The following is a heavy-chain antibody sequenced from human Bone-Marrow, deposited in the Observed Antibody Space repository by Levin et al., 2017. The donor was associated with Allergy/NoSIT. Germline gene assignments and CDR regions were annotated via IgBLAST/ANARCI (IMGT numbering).Heavy chain of an antibody. V-gene: IGHV3-13*01. D-gene: IGHD4-23*01. CDR2: IGTAGDT. J-gene: IGHJ2*01. CDR1: GFTFSSYD. CDR3: ARGRGGNSNWYFDL. Sequence: GGSLRLSCAASGFTFSSYDMHWVRQATGKGLEWVSAIGTAGDTYYPGSVKGRFTISRENAKNSLYLQMNSLRAGDTAVYYCARGRGGNSNWYFDLWGRGTLVTVSS.